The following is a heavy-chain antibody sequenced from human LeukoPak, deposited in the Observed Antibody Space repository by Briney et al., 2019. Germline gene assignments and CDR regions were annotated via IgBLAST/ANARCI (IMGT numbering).Heavy chain of an antibody. CDR1: GASISNYY. V-gene: IGHV4-59*08. J-gene: IGHJ5*02. Sequence: PSETLSLTCTVSGASISNYYWSWIRQPPGKGLECIGYFHYSGSTSYNPSLKSRVTISVDTSKNQFSLMLGSVTAADTAVYFCARVRIFFVDNSERRHNWFDPWGQGTLVTVSS. CDR2: FHYSGST. CDR3: ARVRIFFVDNSERRHNWFDP. D-gene: IGHD4-23*01.